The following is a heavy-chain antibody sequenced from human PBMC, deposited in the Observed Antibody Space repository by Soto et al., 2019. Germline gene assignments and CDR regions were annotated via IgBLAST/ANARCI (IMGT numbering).Heavy chain of an antibody. CDR1: GFSFSSYW. CDR3: ARARIDL. Sequence: EVQLVESGGGLVQPGGSLRLSCAASGFSFSSYWMTWVRQAPGKGLEWVANISPDGSDKYYVDSVKGRFTISRDHVQNSLYLPVNSLRVDDTALYYCARARIDLWGRGTLVTVSS. J-gene: IGHJ2*01. CDR2: ISPDGSDK. V-gene: IGHV3-7*01.